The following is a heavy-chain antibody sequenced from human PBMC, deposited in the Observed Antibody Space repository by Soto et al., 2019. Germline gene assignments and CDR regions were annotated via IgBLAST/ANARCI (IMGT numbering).Heavy chain of an antibody. CDR2: ISHTGDT. Sequence: PLETLSLTCTVSDASVWSDSYFWTWIRQPPGKGLEWIAYISHTGDTNYNPSLKSRVTISIDTSRNQFSLTVTSVTAADTAVYFCARIVVGVTVDLWGQGSLVTVSS. J-gene: IGHJ4*02. V-gene: IGHV4-61*01. CDR3: ARIVVGVTVDL. D-gene: IGHD1-26*01. CDR1: DASVWSDSYF.